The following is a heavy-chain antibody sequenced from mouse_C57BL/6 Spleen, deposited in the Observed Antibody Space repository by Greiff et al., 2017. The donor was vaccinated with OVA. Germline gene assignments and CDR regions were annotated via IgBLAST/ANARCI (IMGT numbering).Heavy chain of an antibody. Sequence: EVQRVESGPGLVKPSQSLSLTCSVTGYSITSGYYWNWIRQFPGNKLEWMGYISYDGSNNYNPSLKNRISITRDTSKNQCFLKLNSVTTEDTATYYCASRGYGNSWYFDYWGQGTTLTVSS. CDR2: ISYDGSN. CDR3: ASRGYGNSWYFDY. D-gene: IGHD2-10*02. V-gene: IGHV3-6*01. CDR1: GYSITSGYY. J-gene: IGHJ2*01.